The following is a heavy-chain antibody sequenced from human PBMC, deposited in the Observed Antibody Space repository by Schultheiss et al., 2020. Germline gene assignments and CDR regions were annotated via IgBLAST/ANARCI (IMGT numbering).Heavy chain of an antibody. J-gene: IGHJ6*03. Sequence: SETLSLTCTVSGGSISSGGYYWSWIRQHPGKGLEWIGYIYYSGSTNYNPSLKSRVTISVDRSKNQFSLKLSSVTAADTAVYYCARVRWHDVVVPAQFYMDVWGKGTTVNVSS. CDR2: IYYSGST. V-gene: IGHV4-61*08. CDR1: GGSISSGGYY. CDR3: ARVRWHDVVVPAQFYMDV. D-gene: IGHD2-2*01.